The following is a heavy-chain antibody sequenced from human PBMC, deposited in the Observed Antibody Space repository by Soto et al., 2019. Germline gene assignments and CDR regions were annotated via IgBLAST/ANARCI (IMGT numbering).Heavy chain of an antibody. D-gene: IGHD4-17*01. CDR2: VVVGSDNT. CDR3: AAEIDDYADFNH. CDR1: GFTFSKSS. J-gene: IGHJ5*02. V-gene: IGHV1-58*01. Sequence: GASVKVSCKTSGFTFSKSSVQWMRQARGQRLEWIGWVVVGSDNTRYAQNIQDRDTITRDMSTSTSKMEMRSLTSEDTAVYFCAAEIDDYADFNHWGQGTPVTVSS.